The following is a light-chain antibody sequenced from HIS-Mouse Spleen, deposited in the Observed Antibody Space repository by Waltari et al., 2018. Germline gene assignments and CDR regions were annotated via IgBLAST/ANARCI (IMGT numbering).Light chain of an antibody. CDR3: QSYDSSNWV. J-gene: IGLJ3*02. V-gene: IGLV6-57*04. Sequence: NFMLTQPHSVSESPGKTVTISCTRSSGSIASNYVQWYQQPPGSAPTTVIYEDNPRPPGVPDRFSGSIDSSSNSASLTISGLKTEDEADYYCQSYDSSNWVFGGGTKLTVL. CDR1: SGSIASNY. CDR2: EDN.